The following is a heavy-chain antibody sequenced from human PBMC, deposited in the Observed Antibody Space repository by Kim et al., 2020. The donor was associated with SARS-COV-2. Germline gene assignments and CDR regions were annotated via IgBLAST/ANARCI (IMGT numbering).Heavy chain of an antibody. V-gene: IGHV3-53*01. J-gene: IGHJ4*02. CDR3: ARGRIPVPGKYYFDY. D-gene: IGHD6-19*01. CDR2: IFSGGST. CDR1: GFTVSSNY. Sequence: GGSLRLSCAASGFTVSSNYMSWVRQAAGTGLEWVSVIFSGGSTYYADSVKGRFTISRDDSKNTVYLQMNSLRAEDTAVYYCARGRIPVPGKYYFDYWGQG.